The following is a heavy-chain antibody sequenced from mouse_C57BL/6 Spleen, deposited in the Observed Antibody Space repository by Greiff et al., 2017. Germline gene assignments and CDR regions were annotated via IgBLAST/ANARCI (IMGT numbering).Heavy chain of an antibody. Sequence: VQLQQSGAELVMPGASVKLSCKASGYTFTSYWMHWVKQRPGQGLEWIGEIDPSDSYTNYNQKFKGKSTLTEDKSSSTAYMQLSSLTSDDSAVCDCAKYGYYYAMDYWGQGASVTVAS. CDR3: AKYGYYYAMDY. CDR1: GYTFTSYW. J-gene: IGHJ4*01. V-gene: IGHV1-69*01. CDR2: IDPSDSYT. D-gene: IGHD2-2*01.